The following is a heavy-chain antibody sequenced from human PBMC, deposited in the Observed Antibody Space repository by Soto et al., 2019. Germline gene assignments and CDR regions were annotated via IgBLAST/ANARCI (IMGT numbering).Heavy chain of an antibody. Sequence: QMHLVQSGPEVRKPGTSVKVSCKASGGTFGDYGIDWVRQAPGHGLERMGGILPVFRTPRNAQKFEGRGSLNVDEVTNTAFMELNRLRPEDTATYYCARDDGEGGMDVWGQGTTVIVSS. CDR2: ILPVFRTP. J-gene: IGHJ6*02. V-gene: IGHV1-69*01. CDR3: ARDDGEGGMDV. CDR1: GGTFGDYG. D-gene: IGHD3-10*01.